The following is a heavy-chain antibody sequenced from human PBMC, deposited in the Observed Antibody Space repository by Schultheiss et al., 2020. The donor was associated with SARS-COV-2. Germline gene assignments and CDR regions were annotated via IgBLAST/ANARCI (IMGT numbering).Heavy chain of an antibody. V-gene: IGHV3-66*01. CDR3: ARVRTGWFDP. CDR2: IYSGGTT. Sequence: GGSLRLSCAASGFTFDDYGMSWVRQAPGKGLEWVSVIYSGGTTYYADSVKGRFTISRDNSKNTLYLQMNSLRAEDTAVYYCARVRTGWFDPWGQGTLVTVSS. CDR1: GFTFDDYG. J-gene: IGHJ5*02.